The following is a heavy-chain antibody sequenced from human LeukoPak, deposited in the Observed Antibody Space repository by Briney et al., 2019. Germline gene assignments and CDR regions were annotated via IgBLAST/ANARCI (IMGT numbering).Heavy chain of an antibody. J-gene: IGHJ4*02. CDR3: ARDDVTTGGAIDY. CDR1: GYTFTGYY. Sequence: ASVKVSCKASGYTFTGYYMHWVRQAPGQGLEWMGWINPNSGGTNHAQKFQGRVTMTRDTSISTAYMELSRLRSDDTAVYYCARDDVTTGGAIDYWGQGTLVTVSS. D-gene: IGHD4-17*01. CDR2: INPNSGGT. V-gene: IGHV1-2*02.